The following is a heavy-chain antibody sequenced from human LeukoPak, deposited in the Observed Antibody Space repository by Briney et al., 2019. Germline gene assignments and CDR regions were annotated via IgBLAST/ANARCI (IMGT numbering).Heavy chain of an antibody. CDR2: IRSKANSYAT. D-gene: IGHD3-9*01. J-gene: IGHJ6*02. CDR1: GFTFSGSA. Sequence: PGGSLRLSCAASGFTFSGSAMHWVRQASGKGLEWVGRIRSKANSYATAYAASVKGRFTISRDDSKNTAYLQMNSLKTEDTAVYYCTRPHYDILTGYYTSYGMDVWGQGTTVTVSS. CDR3: TRPHYDILTGYYTSYGMDV. V-gene: IGHV3-73*01.